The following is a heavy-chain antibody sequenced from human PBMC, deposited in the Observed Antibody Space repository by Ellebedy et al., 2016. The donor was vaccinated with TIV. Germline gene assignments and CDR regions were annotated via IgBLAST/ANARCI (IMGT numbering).Heavy chain of an antibody. D-gene: IGHD3-16*01. CDR1: GGSISSGDYY. Sequence: SETLSLTXTVSGGSISSGDYYWSWIRQPPGKGLEWIGYIYYSGSTYYNPSLKSRVTISVDTSKNQFSLKLSSVTAADTAVYYCARGGPYYDYVWGTKPALSFDPWGQGTLVTVSS. CDR3: ARGGPYYDYVWGTKPALSFDP. J-gene: IGHJ5*02. V-gene: IGHV4-30-4*01. CDR2: IYYSGST.